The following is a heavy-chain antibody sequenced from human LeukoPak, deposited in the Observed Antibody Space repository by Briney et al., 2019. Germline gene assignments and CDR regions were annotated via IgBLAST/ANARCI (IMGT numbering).Heavy chain of an antibody. CDR2: IYYSGST. Sequence: PSETLSLTCTVSGGSISSYYWSWIRQPPGKGLDWIGYIYYSGSTNYNPSLKSRVTISVDTSKNQFSLKPSSVTAADTAVYYCARRGYSYGYDAFDIWGQGTMITVSS. CDR1: GGSISSYY. J-gene: IGHJ3*02. CDR3: ARRGYSYGYDAFDI. V-gene: IGHV4-59*01. D-gene: IGHD5-18*01.